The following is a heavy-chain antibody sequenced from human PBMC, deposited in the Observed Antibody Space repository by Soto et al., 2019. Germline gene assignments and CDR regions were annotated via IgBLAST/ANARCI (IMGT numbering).Heavy chain of an antibody. CDR3: ANDHDSSGYYIYYFDY. Sequence: EVQLVESGGGLVQPGRSLRLSCAASGFTFDDYAMHWVRQAPGKGLEWVSGISWNSGSIGYADSVKGRFTISRDNAKNSLYLQMNSLSAEDTALYYCANDHDSSGYYIYYFDYWGQGTLVTVSS. V-gene: IGHV3-9*01. CDR2: ISWNSGSI. D-gene: IGHD3-22*01. CDR1: GFTFDDYA. J-gene: IGHJ4*02.